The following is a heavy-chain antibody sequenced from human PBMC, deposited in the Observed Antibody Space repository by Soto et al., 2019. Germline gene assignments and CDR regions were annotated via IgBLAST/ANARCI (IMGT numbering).Heavy chain of an antibody. V-gene: IGHV3-7*01. Sequence: PGGSLRLSCAASGFTFSSYWMSWVRQAPGKGLEWVANIKQDGSEKYYVDSVKGRFTISRDNAKNSLYLQMNSLRAEDTAVYYCARDPTFDNWNYPYYYYYYGMDVWGQGTTVTVSS. D-gene: IGHD1-7*01. J-gene: IGHJ6*02. CDR2: IKQDGSEK. CDR1: GFTFSSYW. CDR3: ARDPTFDNWNYPYYYYYYGMDV.